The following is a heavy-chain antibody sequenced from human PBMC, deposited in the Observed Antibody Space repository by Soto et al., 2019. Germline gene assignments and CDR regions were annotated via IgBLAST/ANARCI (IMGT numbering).Heavy chain of an antibody. CDR3: ARDSQVATISGLADY. D-gene: IGHD5-12*01. CDR1: GFTFSSYG. Sequence: PGGSLRLSCAASGFTFSSYGMHWVRQAPGKGLEWVAVIWYDGSNKYYADSVKGRFTISRDNSKNTLYLQMNSLRAEDTAVYYCARDSQVATISGLADYWGQGTLVTVSS. CDR2: IWYDGSNK. V-gene: IGHV3-33*01. J-gene: IGHJ4*02.